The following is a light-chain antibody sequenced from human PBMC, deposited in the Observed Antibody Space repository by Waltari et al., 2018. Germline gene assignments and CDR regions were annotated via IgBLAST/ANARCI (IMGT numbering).Light chain of an antibody. J-gene: IGLJ1*01. CDR1: SGDVGAYDS. CDR3: CSYAGSYTYV. Sequence: QSALTQPRSVSGSPGQSVTVSCSGTSGDVGAYDSVSWYQQYPGKAPKVVIYYVTKRPAGLPDRFSGSKSVNTASLTISGLQADDEADDYCCSYAGSYTYVFGSGTTVTVL. V-gene: IGLV2-11*01. CDR2: YVT.